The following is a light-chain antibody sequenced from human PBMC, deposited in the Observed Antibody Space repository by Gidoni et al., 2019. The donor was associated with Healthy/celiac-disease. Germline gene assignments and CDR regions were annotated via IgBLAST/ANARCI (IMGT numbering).Light chain of an antibody. V-gene: IGLV1-44*01. CDR3: AAWDDSLNGRWV. CDR2: STN. CDR1: SSNIGSNT. Sequence: PGQRVTLSCSGSSSNIGSNTVNWYQQLPGTAPKLLIYSTNQRPSGVPDRFPGSKSGTSTSLAISGLQSEDEADYYCAAWDDSLNGRWVFGGGTKLTVL. J-gene: IGLJ3*02.